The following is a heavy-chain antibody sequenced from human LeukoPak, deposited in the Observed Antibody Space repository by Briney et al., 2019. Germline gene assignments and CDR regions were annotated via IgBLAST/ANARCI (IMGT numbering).Heavy chain of an antibody. J-gene: IGHJ4*02. CDR3: AKDRDSSSSAPGDYFDY. V-gene: IGHV3-23*01. CDR2: ISGSGGST. D-gene: IGHD6-6*01. CDR1: GFTFSSYA. Sequence: GGSLRLSCAASGFTFSSYAMSWVRQAPGRGLEWVSAISGSGGSTYYADSVKGRFTISRDNSKNTLYLQMNSLRAEDTAVYYCAKDRDSSSSAPGDYFDYWGQGTLVTVSS.